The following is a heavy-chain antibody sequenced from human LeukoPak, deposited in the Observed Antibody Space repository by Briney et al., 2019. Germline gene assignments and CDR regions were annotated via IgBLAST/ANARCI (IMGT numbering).Heavy chain of an antibody. CDR1: GFTFSSYA. CDR3: VCAYFDY. CDR2: ISYDGSNK. J-gene: IGHJ4*02. Sequence: GRSLRLSCAASGFTFSSYAMHWVRQAPGKGLEWVAVISYDGSNKYYADSVKGRFTISRDNSKNTLYLQMNSLRAEDTAVYYCVCAYFDYWGQGTLVTVSS. V-gene: IGHV3-30*04.